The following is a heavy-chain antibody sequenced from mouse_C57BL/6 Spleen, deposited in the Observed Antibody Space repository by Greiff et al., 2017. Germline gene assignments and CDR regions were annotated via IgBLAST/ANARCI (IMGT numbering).Heavy chain of an antibody. D-gene: IGHD2-2*01. CDR1: GYTFTSYW. J-gene: IGHJ3*01. Sequence: QVQLQQPGAELVKPGASVKLSCKASGYTFTSYWMHWVKQRPGQGLEWIGMIHPNSGSTNYNEKFKSKATLTVDKSSSTAYMQLSSLTSKDSAVYYCAIDYGYDGWFAYWGQGTLVTVAA. V-gene: IGHV1-64*01. CDR2: IHPNSGST. CDR3: AIDYGYDGWFAY.